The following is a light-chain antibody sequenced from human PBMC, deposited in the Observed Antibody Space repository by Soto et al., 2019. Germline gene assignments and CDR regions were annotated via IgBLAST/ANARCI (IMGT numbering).Light chain of an antibody. Sequence: EMVWTQSPGTLYLSPGERATLSCRASQSVSSSYLAWYQQKPGQAPRPLIYGASSRAIGIPDRFSGSGSGTDFTLTISRLEPEDFAVYYCQQYGSSPWTFGQGTKVEIK. CDR2: GAS. J-gene: IGKJ1*01. V-gene: IGKV3-20*01. CDR3: QQYGSSPWT. CDR1: QSVSSSY.